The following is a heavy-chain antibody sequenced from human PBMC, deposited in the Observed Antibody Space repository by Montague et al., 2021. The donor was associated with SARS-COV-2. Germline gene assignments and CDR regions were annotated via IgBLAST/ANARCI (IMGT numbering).Heavy chain of an antibody. CDR1: GFSVNSRY. CDR2: LYSGGGT. Sequence: SLRLSCAASGFSVNSRYMSWVRQAPGKGLEWVSVLYSGGGTYYAASVKGRVTISRDNSKNTLYLQMNSLRAEDTAVYYCARDRGYPTYDFDCWGQGTLVTVSS. J-gene: IGHJ4*02. CDR3: ARDRGYPTYDFDC. D-gene: IGHD5-12*01. V-gene: IGHV3-53*01.